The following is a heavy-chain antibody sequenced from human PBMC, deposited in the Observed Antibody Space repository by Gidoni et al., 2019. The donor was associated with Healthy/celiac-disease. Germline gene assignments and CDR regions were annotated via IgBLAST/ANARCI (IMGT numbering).Heavy chain of an antibody. D-gene: IGHD1-20*01. CDR1: GYTFSGYS. CDR2: INPDSGVT. Sequence: QVQLVQSGAEVKKPGASVTVSCKTSGYTFSGYSLHWIRQAPGQGLEWLGWINPDSGVTNYAQKFQDWVTMTRDTSISTAYLELSGLTSGDTAVYYCARDTGRFSLTSWGQGTVVTVSS. V-gene: IGHV1-2*04. CDR3: ARDTGRFSLTS. J-gene: IGHJ4*02.